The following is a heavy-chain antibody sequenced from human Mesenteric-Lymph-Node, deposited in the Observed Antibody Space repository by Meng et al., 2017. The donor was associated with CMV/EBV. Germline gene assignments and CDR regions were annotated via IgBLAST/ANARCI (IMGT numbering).Heavy chain of an antibody. CDR2: ISWNSGSI. Sequence: GESLKISCAASGSTFDDYAMHWVRQAPGKGLEWVSGISWNSGSIGYADSVKGRFTISRDNAKNSLYLQMNSLRAEDTALYYCAKDQLGYYGMDVWGQGTTVTVSS. CDR1: GSTFDDYA. D-gene: IGHD5-24*01. V-gene: IGHV3-9*01. CDR3: AKDQLGYYGMDV. J-gene: IGHJ6*02.